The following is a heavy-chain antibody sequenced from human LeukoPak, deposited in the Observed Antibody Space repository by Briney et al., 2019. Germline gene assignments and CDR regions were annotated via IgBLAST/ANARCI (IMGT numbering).Heavy chain of an antibody. Sequence: SVKVSCKASGGTFSSYAISWVRQAPGQGLEWMGGIIPIFGTANYAQKFQGRVTITADKSTSTAYMELSSLGSEDTAVYYCARAPTGYSGYDYYYYGMDVWGKGTTVTVSS. CDR2: IIPIFGTA. J-gene: IGHJ6*04. CDR1: GGTFSSYA. V-gene: IGHV1-69*06. CDR3: ARAPTGYSGYDYYYYGMDV. D-gene: IGHD5-12*01.